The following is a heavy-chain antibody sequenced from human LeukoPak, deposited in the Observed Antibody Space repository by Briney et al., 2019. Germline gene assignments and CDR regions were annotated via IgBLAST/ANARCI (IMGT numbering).Heavy chain of an antibody. J-gene: IGHJ4*02. V-gene: IGHV4-59*12. CDR2: IYYSGST. Sequence: SETLSLTCTVSGGSISSYYWSWIRQPPGKGLEWIGYIYYSGSTNYNPSLKSRATISIDTSKNQLSLKLSSVTAADTALYYCAREYTLYRSGWFLDYWGQGTVVTVSS. CDR1: GGSISSYY. CDR3: AREYTLYRSGWFLDY. D-gene: IGHD6-19*01.